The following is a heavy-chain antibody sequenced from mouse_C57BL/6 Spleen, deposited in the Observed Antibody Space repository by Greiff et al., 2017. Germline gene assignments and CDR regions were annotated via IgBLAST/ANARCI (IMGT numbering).Heavy chain of an antibody. Sequence: QVQLQQPGAELVKPGASVKVSCKASGYTFTSYWMHWVKQRPGQGLEWIGRIHPSDSDTNYNQKFKGKATLTVDKSSSTAYMQLNSLTSEDSAVYYCAIPWLRPRGGYFDVWGTGTTVTVSS. CDR2: IHPSDSDT. CDR1: GYTFTSYW. J-gene: IGHJ1*03. CDR3: AIPWLRPRGGYFDV. D-gene: IGHD2-2*01. V-gene: IGHV1-74*01.